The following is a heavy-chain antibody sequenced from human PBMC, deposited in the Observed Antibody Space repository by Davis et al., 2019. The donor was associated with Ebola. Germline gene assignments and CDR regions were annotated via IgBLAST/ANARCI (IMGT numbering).Heavy chain of an antibody. Sequence: PGGSLRLSCVGSEFTFRGYWFHCVRQAPGKGLEWVSRIVTDGSTTNYADSVRGRFTISRDNAKNTLFLQMNSLRADETAVYYCARDVGGRAGYWGQGTLVTVSS. CDR1: EFTFRGYW. CDR2: IVTDGSTT. J-gene: IGHJ4*02. V-gene: IGHV3-74*01. CDR3: ARDVGGRAGY.